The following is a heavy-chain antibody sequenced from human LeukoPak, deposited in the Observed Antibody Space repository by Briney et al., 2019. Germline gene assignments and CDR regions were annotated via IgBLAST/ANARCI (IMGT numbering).Heavy chain of an antibody. Sequence: SETLSLTCIVSGGSINRRSHYRGWIRQPPGKGLEWIGNIYYSGSTYYNPSLKSRVTISIDTSKNQFSLKLCSVTATDTAVYYCASLREGGVAHWFDPWGQGTLVTVSS. D-gene: IGHD2-15*01. CDR2: IYYSGST. J-gene: IGHJ5*02. V-gene: IGHV4-39*01. CDR3: ASLREGGVAHWFDP. CDR1: GGSINRRSHY.